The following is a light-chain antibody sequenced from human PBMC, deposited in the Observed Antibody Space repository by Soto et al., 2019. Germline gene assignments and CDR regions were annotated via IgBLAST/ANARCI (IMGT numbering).Light chain of an antibody. CDR1: QSVSTY. V-gene: IGKV3-11*01. CDR2: DAS. Sequence: EVVLTQSPATLSLSTGERATLSCRASQSVSTYLAWYQQKPGQAPRLLIYDASNRATGIPARFSGSGSATDFTLTISSLEPEDFAVYYCQQRNVWPPVTFGQGTRLEI. CDR3: QQRNVWPPVT. J-gene: IGKJ5*01.